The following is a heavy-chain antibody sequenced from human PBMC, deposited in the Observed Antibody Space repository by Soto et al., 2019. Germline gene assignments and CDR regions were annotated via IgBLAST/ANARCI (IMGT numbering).Heavy chain of an antibody. CDR1: GGTFNNYA. D-gene: IGHD3-22*01. J-gene: IGHJ3*02. CDR3: ARPRSHYYDRSTERAFDI. V-gene: IGHV1-69*01. Sequence: QVQLVQSGAEVKKPGSSVNVSCKASGGTFNNYASSWVRQSPGQGLEWLGGIIPLFGTTNYAQKFQGRVTMTADESTSTAYMELSSLRSEDTAFYYCARPRSHYYDRSTERAFDIWGQGTMVTVSS. CDR2: IIPLFGTT.